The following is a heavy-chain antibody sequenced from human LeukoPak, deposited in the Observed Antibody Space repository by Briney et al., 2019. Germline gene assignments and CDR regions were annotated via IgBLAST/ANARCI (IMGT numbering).Heavy chain of an antibody. D-gene: IGHD4-17*01. J-gene: IGHJ3*02. CDR3: ARRDGDPFDI. CDR1: GYSFTNYW. V-gene: IGHV5-51*01. CDR2: IYPGDSDT. Sequence: KSGESLKISCKCSGYSFTNYWIGWVRRMPGKGLKWMGIIYPGDSDTRYSPSFQGQVTISADKSISTTYLQWSSLKASDTAMYYCARRDGDPFDIWGQGTMVTVSS.